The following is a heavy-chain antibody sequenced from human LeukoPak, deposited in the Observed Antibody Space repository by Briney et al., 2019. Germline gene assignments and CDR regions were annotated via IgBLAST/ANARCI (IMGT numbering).Heavy chain of an antibody. CDR3: ARGSSGWDPPFDY. CDR2: INSDGSST. Sequence: PGGSLRLSCAASGFTFSSYWMHWVRQAPGKGLVWVSRINSDGSSTSYADSVKGRFTISRDNAKNTLYLQMNSLRAEDTAVYYCARGSSGWDPPFDYWGQGTLVTVSS. V-gene: IGHV3-74*01. CDR1: GFTFSSYW. J-gene: IGHJ4*02. D-gene: IGHD6-19*01.